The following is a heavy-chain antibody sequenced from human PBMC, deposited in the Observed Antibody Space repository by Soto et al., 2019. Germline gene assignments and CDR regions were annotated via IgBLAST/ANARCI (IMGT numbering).Heavy chain of an antibody. CDR2: INPIFGTA. J-gene: IGHJ4*02. CDR3: ARSQLMDSSGYYYVDY. Sequence: QVQLVQSGAEVKKPGASVKVSCKASGYTFTGYYMHWVRQAPGQGLEWMGWINPIFGTANYAQKFQGRVTITADESTSTAYMELSSLRSEDTAVYYCARSQLMDSSGYYYVDYWGQGTLVTVSS. V-gene: IGHV1-69*01. CDR1: GYTFTGYY. D-gene: IGHD3-22*01.